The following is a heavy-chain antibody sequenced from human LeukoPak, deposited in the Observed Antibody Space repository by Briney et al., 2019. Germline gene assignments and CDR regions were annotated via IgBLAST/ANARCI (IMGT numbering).Heavy chain of an antibody. CDR1: GGSVSSGSYY. CDR3: ARVGGLAAALFDY. J-gene: IGHJ4*02. V-gene: IGHV4-61*01. D-gene: IGHD6-13*01. CDR2: IYYSGST. Sequence: SSETLSLTCTVSGGSVSSGSYYWRWIRQPPGKGLEWIGYIYYSGSTNYNPSLKSRVTISVDTSKNQFSLKLSSVTAADTAVYYCARVGGLAAALFDYWGQGTLVTASS.